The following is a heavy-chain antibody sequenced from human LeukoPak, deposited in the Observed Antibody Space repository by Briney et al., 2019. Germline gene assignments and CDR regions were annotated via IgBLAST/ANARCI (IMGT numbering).Heavy chain of an antibody. CDR1: GFIFSSYG. J-gene: IGHJ4*02. D-gene: IGHD1-26*01. CDR2: IGGSGGST. CDR3: AKGGDWEPLDY. V-gene: IGHV3-23*01. Sequence: QPGRSLRLSCAASGFIFSSYGMHWVRQAPGKGLEWVSGIGGSGGSTYYADSVTGRFTISRDNSKNTLYVQMSSLRAEDTAVYYCAKGGDWEPLDYWGQGTLLTVSS.